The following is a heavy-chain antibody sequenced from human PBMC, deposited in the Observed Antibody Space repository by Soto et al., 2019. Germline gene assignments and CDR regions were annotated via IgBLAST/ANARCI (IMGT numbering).Heavy chain of an antibody. D-gene: IGHD1-1*01. CDR1: GFTFSTND. V-gene: IGHV3-23*01. J-gene: IGHJ5*02. Sequence: EVQLLESGGGLVQPGGSRRLSCAASGFTFSTNDMGWVRQAPGKGREWVSLISGSGGSTYYAGSVRGRFTISRDNSNDTLYLLMNSLRAEDTAQYYCAKSASGTNSGLRSWGQGTLVTVSS. CDR3: AKSASGTNSGLRS. CDR2: ISGSGGST.